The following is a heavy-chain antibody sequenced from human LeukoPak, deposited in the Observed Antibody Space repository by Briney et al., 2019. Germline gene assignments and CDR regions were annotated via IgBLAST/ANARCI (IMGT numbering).Heavy chain of an antibody. Sequence: SETLSLTCTVSGGSISSGGYYWSWIRQHPGKGLEWIGYIYYSGSTYYNPSLKSRVTISVDTSKNQFSLKPSSVTAADTAVYYCAREGSGWYGYWGQGTLVTVSS. CDR1: GGSISSGGYY. J-gene: IGHJ4*02. V-gene: IGHV4-31*03. D-gene: IGHD6-19*01. CDR2: IYYSGST. CDR3: AREGSGWYGY.